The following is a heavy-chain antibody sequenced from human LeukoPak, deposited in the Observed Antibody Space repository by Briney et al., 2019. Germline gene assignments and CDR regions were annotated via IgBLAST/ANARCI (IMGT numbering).Heavy chain of an antibody. CDR1: GYTFTSYD. D-gene: IGHD4/OR15-4a*01. V-gene: IGHV1-8*01. J-gene: IGHJ4*02. CDR3: AKGTMAPYYFDY. CDR2: MNPNSGNT. Sequence: ASVKVSCKASGYTFTSYDINWVRQATGQGLEWMGWMNPNSGNTGYAQKFQGRVTMTRNTSISTAYMELSSLRSEDTAVYYCAKGTMAPYYFDYWGQGTLVTVSS.